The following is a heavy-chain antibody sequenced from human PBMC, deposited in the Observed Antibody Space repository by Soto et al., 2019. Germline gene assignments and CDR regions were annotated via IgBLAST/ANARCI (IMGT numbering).Heavy chain of an antibody. Sequence: QVQLVQSGAEVKKPGSSVKVSCKASGGTFSSYAISWVRQAPGQGLEWMGGIIPIFGTANYAQKFQGRVTISADKPTSTAYLELGSLRSEDPAVYYCARDLGYYDSSGSQTDYCVQGTLVTVSS. D-gene: IGHD3-22*01. CDR2: IIPIFGTA. CDR1: GGTFSSYA. J-gene: IGHJ4*02. CDR3: ARDLGYYDSSGSQTDY. V-gene: IGHV1-69*06.